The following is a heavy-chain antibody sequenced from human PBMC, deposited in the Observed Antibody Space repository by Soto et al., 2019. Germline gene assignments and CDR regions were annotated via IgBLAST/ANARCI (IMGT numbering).Heavy chain of an antibody. CDR3: ATVRGRWFGEQNSGYFDY. J-gene: IGHJ4*02. D-gene: IGHD3-10*01. V-gene: IGHV3-23*01. CDR1: GFTFSSYA. Sequence: EVQLLESGGGLVQPGGSLRLSCTASGFTFSSYAMSWVRQAPGKGLEWVSAISGSGGSTYYADSVKVRFTISRDNSKNTRYLEMNSRGDEDTAVYYCATVRGRWFGEQNSGYFDYWGQGTLVAVAT. CDR2: ISGSGGST.